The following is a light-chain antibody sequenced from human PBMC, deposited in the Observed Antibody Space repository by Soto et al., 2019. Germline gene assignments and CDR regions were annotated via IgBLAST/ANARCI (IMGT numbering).Light chain of an antibody. V-gene: IGKV1-9*01. J-gene: IGKJ4*01. CDR3: QQVKSYPYT. CDR1: QGIISY. CDR2: DEP. Sequence: IQLTQSPSSLSASIGDRVTIACRASQGIISYLVWYQQKPWKAPKLLIHDEPNLQSGVSSRFSGSGSGTDFTLTISNLQPEDLSNYYCQQVKSYPYTFGGPTKVEIK.